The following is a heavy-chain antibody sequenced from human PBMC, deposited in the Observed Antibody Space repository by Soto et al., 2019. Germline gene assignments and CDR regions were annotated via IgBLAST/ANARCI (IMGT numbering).Heavy chain of an antibody. CDR1: GYSFTSYW. CDR3: ARCPPSYCTSGRFDP. Sequence: GESLKISCKGSGYSFTSYWISWVRQMPGKGLEWMGRIDPSDSDTRYSPSFQGQVTISADKSISTAYLQWSSLKTSDTAMYYCARCPPSYCTSGRFDPWGQGTLVTVSS. CDR2: IDPSDSDT. J-gene: IGHJ5*02. V-gene: IGHV5-10-1*04. D-gene: IGHD2-8*01.